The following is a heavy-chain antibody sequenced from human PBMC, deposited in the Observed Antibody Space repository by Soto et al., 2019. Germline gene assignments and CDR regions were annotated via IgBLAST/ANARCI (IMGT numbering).Heavy chain of an antibody. Sequence: SLRLSCTASGFTFGDYAMSWVRQAPGKGLEWVGFIRSKAYGGTTEYAASVKGRFTISRDDSKSIAYLQMNSLKTKDTAVYYCTRAVYSSSWYGGYYFDYWGQGTLVTVSS. J-gene: IGHJ4*02. CDR2: IRSKAYGGTT. V-gene: IGHV3-49*04. D-gene: IGHD6-13*01. CDR3: TRAVYSSSWYGGYYFDY. CDR1: GFTFGDYA.